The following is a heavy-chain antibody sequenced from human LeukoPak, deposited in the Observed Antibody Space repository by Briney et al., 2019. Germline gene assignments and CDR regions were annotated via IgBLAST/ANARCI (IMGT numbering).Heavy chain of an antibody. Sequence: PSQTLSLTCTVSGGSISSGGYYWSWIRQHPGKGLEWIGYTYYSGSTYYNPSLKSRVTISVDTSKNQFSLKLSSVAAADTAVYYCARDCGIVASDAFDIWGQGTMVTVSS. V-gene: IGHV4-31*03. CDR1: GGSISSGGYY. CDR3: ARDCGIVASDAFDI. CDR2: TYYSGST. D-gene: IGHD5-12*01. J-gene: IGHJ3*02.